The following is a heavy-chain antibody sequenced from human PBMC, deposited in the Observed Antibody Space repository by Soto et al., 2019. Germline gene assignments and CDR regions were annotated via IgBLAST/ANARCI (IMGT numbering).Heavy chain of an antibody. CDR3: ARENYSSYYGNIRAFYY. D-gene: IGHD3-10*01. V-gene: IGHV1-8*01. CDR1: GYTFTSYD. J-gene: IGHJ4*02. CDR2: MNPNSGNT. Sequence: ASVKVSCKASGYTFTSYDINWVRQATGQGLEWMGWMNPNSGNTGYAQKFQGRVTMTRNTSISTAYMELSSLRSEDTAVYYCARENYSSYYGNIRAFYYWGQGTLVTVSS.